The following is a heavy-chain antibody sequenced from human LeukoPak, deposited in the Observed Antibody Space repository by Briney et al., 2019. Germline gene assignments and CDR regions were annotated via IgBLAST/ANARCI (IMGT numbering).Heavy chain of an antibody. CDR1: VSTFCNFA. Sequence: GGSLRLSCAPSVSTFCNFAMRWVRQVPGKGLEWVSANNSDGDGTYYADSVKGRFIITRDNSENTVYLQMNNLRADDTALYFCAKAGTDGLTHNNYYMDVWGKGTTVTVSS. CDR3: AKAGTDGLTHNNYYMDV. CDR2: NNSDGDGT. D-gene: IGHD5-24*01. V-gene: IGHV3-23*01. J-gene: IGHJ6*03.